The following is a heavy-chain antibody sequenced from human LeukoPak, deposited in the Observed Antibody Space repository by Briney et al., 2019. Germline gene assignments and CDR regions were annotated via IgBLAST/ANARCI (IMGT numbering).Heavy chain of an antibody. Sequence: PGGSLRLSCAASGFTFDDYAMHWVRQAPGKGLEWVSGISWNSGNIGYADSVKGRFTISRDNAKNSLYLQMNSLRAEDTALYYCAKTTGPYCSCGSCYNDYWGQGTLVTVSS. D-gene: IGHD2-15*01. CDR2: ISWNSGNI. CDR3: AKTTGPYCSCGSCYNDY. J-gene: IGHJ4*02. V-gene: IGHV3-9*01. CDR1: GFTFDDYA.